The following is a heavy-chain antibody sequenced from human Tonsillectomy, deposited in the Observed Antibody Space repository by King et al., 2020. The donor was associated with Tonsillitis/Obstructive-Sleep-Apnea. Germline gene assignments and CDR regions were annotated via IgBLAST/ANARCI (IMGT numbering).Heavy chain of an antibody. Sequence: QLQESGPGLVKPSETLSLTCTVSGGSISSYYWSWIRQPPGKGLEWIGYIYYSGSTNYNPSLKSRVTISVETSKNKFSLKLSSVTAADTAVYYCARVSYYDFWSALHGYFDYWGQGTLVTVSS. J-gene: IGHJ4*02. CDR2: IYYSGST. CDR3: ARVSYYDFWSALHGYFDY. V-gene: IGHV4-59*01. CDR1: GGSISSYY. D-gene: IGHD3-3*01.